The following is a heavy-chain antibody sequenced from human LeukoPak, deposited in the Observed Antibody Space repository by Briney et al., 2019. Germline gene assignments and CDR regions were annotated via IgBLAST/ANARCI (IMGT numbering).Heavy chain of an antibody. V-gene: IGHV3-53*01. CDR3: ARDLGPHYSSSSETFDY. CDR1: GFTVSSNS. CDR2: IYSDNT. D-gene: IGHD6-6*01. J-gene: IGHJ4*02. Sequence: GGSLRLSCTVSGFTVSSNSMSWVRQAPGKGLEWVSFIYSDNTHYSDSVKGRFTISRDNAKDSLFLQVNSLRAEDTAVYYCARDLGPHYSSSSETFDYWGQGTLVTVSS.